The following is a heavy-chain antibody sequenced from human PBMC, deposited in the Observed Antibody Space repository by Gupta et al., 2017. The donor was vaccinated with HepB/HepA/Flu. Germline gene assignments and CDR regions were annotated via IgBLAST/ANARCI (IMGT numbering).Heavy chain of an antibody. CDR1: GGSISSSSYY. CDR3: ASGPKTTKYYYYYYYMDV. Sequence: QLQLQESGPGLVKPSETLSLTCTVSGGSISSSSYYWGWIRQPPGKGLEWIGSIYYSGSTYYNPSLKSRVTISVDTSKNQFSLKLSSVTAADTAVYYCASGPKTTKYYYYYYYMDVWGKGTTVTVSS. D-gene: IGHD1-7*01. J-gene: IGHJ6*03. V-gene: IGHV4-39*01. CDR2: IYYSGST.